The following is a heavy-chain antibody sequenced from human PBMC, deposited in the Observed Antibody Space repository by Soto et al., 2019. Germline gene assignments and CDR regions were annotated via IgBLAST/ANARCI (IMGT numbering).Heavy chain of an antibody. CDR1: GDSISSGAYS. D-gene: IGHD4-17*01. Sequence: PSETLSLTGAVSGDSISSGAYSWSWIRQPPGKGLEWIGYIYHSGNTYYNPSLKSRVTISIDRSKNQFSLKLSSVTAADTAVYYCARFYGDYYNWFDPWGQGTLVTVSS. CDR2: IYHSGNT. CDR3: ARFYGDYYNWFDP. V-gene: IGHV4-30-2*01. J-gene: IGHJ5*02.